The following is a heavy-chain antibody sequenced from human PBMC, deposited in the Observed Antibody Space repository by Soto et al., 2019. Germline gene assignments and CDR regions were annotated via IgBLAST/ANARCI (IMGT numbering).Heavy chain of an antibody. Sequence: QVQLQQSGPGLVKPSETLSLTCTVSSGPSSSHNWGWIRQSPGRGLEWIGYVYNTGGTSYNPSLKSRVTISADTSANHISLTLSFVTAADTAIYYCVRQGIGNLHGLVYVWGQGTTVSVSS. D-gene: IGHD1-1*01. CDR3: VRQGIGNLHGLVYV. CDR2: VYNTGGT. J-gene: IGHJ6*02. V-gene: IGHV4-59*08. CDR1: SGPSSSHN.